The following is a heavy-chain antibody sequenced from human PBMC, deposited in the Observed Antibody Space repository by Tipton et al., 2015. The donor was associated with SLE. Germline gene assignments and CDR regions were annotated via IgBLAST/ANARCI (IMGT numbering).Heavy chain of an antibody. D-gene: IGHD3-16*01. J-gene: IGHJ3*02. V-gene: IGHV3-23*03. CDR2: IYSGGST. CDR3: ARDFGPRPFDI. CDR1: GFTFSKFA. Sequence: SLRLSCAASGFTFSKFAMSWVRQAPGKGPEWVSIIYSGGSTYYADSVKGRFTISRDNSRNTLYLQMNSLRAEDTAIYYCARDFGPRPFDIWGQGTMVTVSS.